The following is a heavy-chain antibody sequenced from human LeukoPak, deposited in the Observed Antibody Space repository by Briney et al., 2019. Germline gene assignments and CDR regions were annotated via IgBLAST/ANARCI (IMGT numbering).Heavy chain of an antibody. D-gene: IGHD3-3*01. CDR3: ARGFVSWEWPPNDAFDI. V-gene: IGHV3-30*03. CDR1: GFTFSSYG. Sequence: PGGSLRLSCAASGFTFSSYGMHWVRQAPGKGLEWVAVISYDGSNKYYADSVKGRFTISRDNSKNTLYLQMNSLRAEDTAVYYCARGFVSWEWPPNDAFDIWGQGTLVTVSS. J-gene: IGHJ3*02. CDR2: ISYDGSNK.